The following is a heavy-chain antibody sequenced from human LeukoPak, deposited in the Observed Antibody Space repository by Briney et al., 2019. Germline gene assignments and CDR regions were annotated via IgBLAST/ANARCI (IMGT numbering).Heavy chain of an antibody. CDR1: GGTFSSYA. Sequence: SVKVSCKGSGGTFSSYAISWVRQAPGQGLEWMGRIIPILGIANYAQKFQGRVTITADKSTSTAYMELSSLRSEDTAVYYCARNTMTTVTTDLDYWGQGTLVTVSS. J-gene: IGHJ4*02. CDR2: IIPILGIA. CDR3: ARNTMTTVTTDLDY. D-gene: IGHD4-17*01. V-gene: IGHV1-69*04.